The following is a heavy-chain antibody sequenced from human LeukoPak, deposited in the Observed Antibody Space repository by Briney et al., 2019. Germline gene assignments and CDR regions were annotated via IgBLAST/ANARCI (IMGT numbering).Heavy chain of an antibody. CDR1: GGSISSYY. CDR3: ASFSSSSWTPRGLFQH. Sequence: SETLSLTCTVSGGSISSYYWSWIRQPPGKGLEWIGYIYYSGSTNYNPSLKSRVTISVDTSKNQFSLKLSSVTAADTAVYYCASFSSSSWTPRGLFQHWGQGTLVTVSS. J-gene: IGHJ1*01. V-gene: IGHV4-59*01. CDR2: IYYSGST. D-gene: IGHD6-13*01.